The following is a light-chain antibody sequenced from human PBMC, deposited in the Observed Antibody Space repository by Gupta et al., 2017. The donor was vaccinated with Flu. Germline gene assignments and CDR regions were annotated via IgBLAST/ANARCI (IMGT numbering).Light chain of an antibody. Sequence: SSDVAIYNYVPWYQQHPGKAPKLMIYEVTERPSGVPDRFSGSKSGNTASLTVSGLQAEDEADYYCSSYAGNNNLVFGGGTKLTVL. CDR2: EVT. CDR1: SSDVAIYNY. J-gene: IGLJ2*01. V-gene: IGLV2-8*01. CDR3: SSYAGNNNLV.